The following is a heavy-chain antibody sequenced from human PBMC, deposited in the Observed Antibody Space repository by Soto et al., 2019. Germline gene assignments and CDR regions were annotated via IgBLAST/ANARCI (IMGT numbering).Heavy chain of an antibody. CDR3: TSAGQYCTSTTCKAY. J-gene: IGHJ4*02. D-gene: IGHD2-2*01. V-gene: IGHV3-15*07. CDR1: GFGFTNSW. Sequence: EVQVVESGGGLVKPGGSLRLSCEASGFGFTNSWMNWVGQAQGKGLEWVGRIKSKNDGGTTDYAAPVQGRFTISRDDSKTTIYLQMNSLKTEDTAVYYCTSAGQYCTSTTCKAYWGQGTPVTVSS. CDR2: IKSKNDGGTT.